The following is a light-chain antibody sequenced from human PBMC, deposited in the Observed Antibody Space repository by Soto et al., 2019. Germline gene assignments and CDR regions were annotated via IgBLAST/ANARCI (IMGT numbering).Light chain of an antibody. J-gene: IGKJ1*01. CDR2: AAS. CDR3: QQSYSTPQT. V-gene: IGKV1-39*01. Sequence: DIQMTQSPSSLSASVGDRVTITCRASQSISSYLNWYQQKPGKAPKLLIYAASSLQSGVPSRFSGSGSGTDFTLTISSLQPEAFATYYCQQSYSTPQTFSQGTKVEIK. CDR1: QSISSY.